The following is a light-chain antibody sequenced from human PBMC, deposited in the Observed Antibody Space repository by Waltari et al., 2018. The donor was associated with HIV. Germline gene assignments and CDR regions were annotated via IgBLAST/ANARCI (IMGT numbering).Light chain of an antibody. Sequence: DIVMTQSPDSLAVSLGERATINCKSSQSVLYTSTNKNYLAWYQQKSGQPPKLTIYWASTRESGVPDRFSGSGSGTNFTLTISSLQAEDVALYYCQQYYSIPRTFGQGTKVEIQ. CDR1: QSVLYTSTNKNY. CDR3: QQYYSIPRT. V-gene: IGKV4-1*01. CDR2: WAS. J-gene: IGKJ1*01.